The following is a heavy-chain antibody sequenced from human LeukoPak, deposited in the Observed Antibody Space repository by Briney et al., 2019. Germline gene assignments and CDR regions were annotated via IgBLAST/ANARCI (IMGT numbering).Heavy chain of an antibody. CDR1: GLTFSNYA. CDR2: IVGSGGST. V-gene: IGHV3-23*01. CDR3: AKWGDYDILTGYYDSDY. J-gene: IGHJ4*02. D-gene: IGHD3-9*01. Sequence: GGSLRLSCAASGLTFSNYAMSSVRQAPGKGLEWGSAIVGSGGSTYYADSVKGRFTISRDNPKTTLYLQMNSLRAEDTAVYYCAKWGDYDILTGYYDSDYWGQGTLVTVSS.